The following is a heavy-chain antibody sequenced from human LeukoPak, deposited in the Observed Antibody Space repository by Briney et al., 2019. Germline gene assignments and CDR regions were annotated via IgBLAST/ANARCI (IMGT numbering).Heavy chain of an antibody. Sequence: GGSLRLSCAASGFTFSSYGMHWVRQAPGKGLEWVAVIWYDGSNKYYADSVKGRFTISRDNSKNTLYLQMNSLRAEDTAVYYCAKPSSSGWTGADYWGQGTLVTVSS. CDR3: AKPSSSGWTGADY. CDR1: GFTFSSYG. D-gene: IGHD6-19*01. J-gene: IGHJ4*02. V-gene: IGHV3-33*06. CDR2: IWYDGSNK.